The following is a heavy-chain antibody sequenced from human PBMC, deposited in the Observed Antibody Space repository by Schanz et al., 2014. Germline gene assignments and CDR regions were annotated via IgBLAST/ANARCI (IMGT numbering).Heavy chain of an antibody. CDR2: INNSGST. D-gene: IGHD2-2*01. J-gene: IGHJ4*02. V-gene: IGHV4-4*02. CDR1: GGFISSINW. Sequence: QVQLQESGPGLVKPSGTLSLTCAVSGGFISSINWWSWVRQSPGTGLEWIGEINNSGSTNYNPSLKSRATISLDKPKSQFSLTLTAVTAADTAVYYCARDERDLPRSLFVFWGQGTLVTVSS. CDR3: ARDERDLPRSLFVF.